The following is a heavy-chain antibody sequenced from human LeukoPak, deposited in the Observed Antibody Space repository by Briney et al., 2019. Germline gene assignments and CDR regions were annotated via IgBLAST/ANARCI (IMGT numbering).Heavy chain of an antibody. CDR2: ISSTSNYI. D-gene: IGHD3-3*01. V-gene: IGHV3-21*01. CDR1: GFTFSSYD. CDR3: ARTLFGAYNWFDP. J-gene: IGHJ5*02. Sequence: GGSLRLSCAASGFTFSSYDMNWVRQAPGKGLEWVSSISSTSNYINYADSVKGRFTISRDNAKSSLYLQMNSLRVEDTAVYYCARTLFGAYNWFDPWAREPWSPSPQ.